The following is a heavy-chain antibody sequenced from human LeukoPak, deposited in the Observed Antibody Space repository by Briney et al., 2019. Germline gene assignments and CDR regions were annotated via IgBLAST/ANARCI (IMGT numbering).Heavy chain of an antibody. CDR2: IKQDGSEK. CDR1: GFTFSSYA. D-gene: IGHD5-12*01. CDR3: ARDPLATPFDY. V-gene: IGHV3-7*03. J-gene: IGHJ4*02. Sequence: PGGSLRLSCAASGFTFSSYAMSWVRQAPGKGLEWVANIKQDGSEKYYVDSVKGRFTISRDNAKNSLYLQMNSLRAEDTAVYYCARDPLATPFDYWGQGTLVTVSS.